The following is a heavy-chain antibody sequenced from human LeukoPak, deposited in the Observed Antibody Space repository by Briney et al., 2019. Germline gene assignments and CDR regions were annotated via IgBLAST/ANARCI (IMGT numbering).Heavy chain of an antibody. CDR3: ARDRDYGSGIFDY. V-gene: IGHV1-2*02. J-gene: IGHJ4*02. CDR1: GYTFTGYN. CDR2: INPNSGGT. D-gene: IGHD3-10*01. Sequence: GASVKVSCKASGYTFTGYNMHWVRQAPGQGLEWMGWINPNSGGTNYAQKFQGRVTMTRDTSISTAYMELNRLRSDDTAVYYCARDRDYGSGIFDYWGQGTLVTVSS.